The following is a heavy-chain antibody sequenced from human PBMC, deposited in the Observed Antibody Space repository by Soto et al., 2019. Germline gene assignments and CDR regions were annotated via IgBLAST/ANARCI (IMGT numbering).Heavy chain of an antibody. CDR2: ISYDGSNT. V-gene: IGHV3-30*18. Sequence: QVQLVESGGGVVQPGRSLRLSCAASGFTFSSYGMHWVRQAPGKGLEWVAIISYDGSNTYYADSVKGRFTISRDNSKNTLYLQMNSLRAEDTSVYYCAKEGGLSGSYYISSSYYFDYWGQGTLVTVSS. CDR3: AKEGGLSGSYYISSSYYFDY. CDR1: GFTFSSYG. J-gene: IGHJ4*02. D-gene: IGHD1-26*01.